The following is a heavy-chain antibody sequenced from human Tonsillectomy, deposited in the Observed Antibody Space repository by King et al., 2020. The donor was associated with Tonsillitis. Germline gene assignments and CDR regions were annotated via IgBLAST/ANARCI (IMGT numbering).Heavy chain of an antibody. CDR1: GFSFRSYA. CDR2: LSVSGGST. V-gene: IGHV3-23*04. Sequence: VQLVASGGGLVQPGGSLSLSCAATGFSFRSYAMSWVRDAPGKGLECASALSVSGGSTYYADSVKGRFSISRYNSKNTLYLQMNSLRAEDTAVYYCAKGGCSSTSCYYDCDYWGQGTLVTVSS. J-gene: IGHJ4*02. CDR3: AKGGCSSTSCYYDCDY. D-gene: IGHD2-2*01.